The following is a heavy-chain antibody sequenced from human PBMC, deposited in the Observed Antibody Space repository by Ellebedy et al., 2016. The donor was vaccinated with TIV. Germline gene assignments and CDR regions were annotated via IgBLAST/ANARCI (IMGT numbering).Heavy chain of an antibody. V-gene: IGHV1-69*04. CDR2: IIPIVVTP. J-gene: IGHJ3*01. D-gene: IGHD1-26*01. CDR1: GGTFSNYA. Sequence: SVKVSCXASGGTFSNYAISWVRQAPGQGLEWMGRIIPIVVTPNYAQKFQGRVTITADKSTSTAYMELRSLRFEDTAVYYCATVSRWEAFDAWGQGTVVIVSS. CDR3: ATVSRWEAFDA.